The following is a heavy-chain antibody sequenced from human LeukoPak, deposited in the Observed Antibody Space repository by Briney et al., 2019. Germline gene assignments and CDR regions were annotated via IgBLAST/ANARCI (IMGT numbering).Heavy chain of an antibody. V-gene: IGHV4-38-2*02. Sequence: PSETLSLTCTVSGYSISSGYYWGWIRQPPGKGLEWTGSIYHSGSTYYNPSLKSRVTISVDTSKNQFSLKLSSVTAADTAVYYCVRDRRYWFDPWGQGTLVTVSS. CDR3: VRDRRYWFDP. CDR1: GYSISSGYY. J-gene: IGHJ5*02. D-gene: IGHD4-17*01. CDR2: IYHSGST.